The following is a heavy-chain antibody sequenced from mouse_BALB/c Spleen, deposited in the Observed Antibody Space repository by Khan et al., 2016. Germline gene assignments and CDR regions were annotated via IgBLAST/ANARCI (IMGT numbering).Heavy chain of an antibody. V-gene: IGHV7-3*02. CDR2: IRNKANGYTT. CDR1: GFTFTDYY. J-gene: IGHJ4*01. CDR3: ARDNYAMDY. Sequence: EAVLVESGGGLIQPGDSLRLSCATSGFTFTDYYMSWVRQPPGKALEWLGFIRNKANGYTTEYSASVKGRFTISRDNSQSILYLQMNTLRAEDSATYYCARDNYAMDYWGQGTSVTVSS.